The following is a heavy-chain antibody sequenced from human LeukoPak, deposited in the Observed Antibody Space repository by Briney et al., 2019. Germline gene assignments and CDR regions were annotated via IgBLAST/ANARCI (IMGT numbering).Heavy chain of an antibody. CDR3: ARGSSPNPTYYYYGMDV. D-gene: IGHD6-6*01. J-gene: IGHJ6*02. V-gene: IGHV1-2*02. Sequence: ASVKVSCKASGYTFTGYYMHWVRQPPTQGLEWMGWLNPNSGGTNYTQKFQGSVTMTRDTSISTAYMELSRLRSDDTAVYYCARGSSPNPTYYYYGMDVWGQGTTVTVSS. CDR1: GYTFTGYY. CDR2: LNPNSGGT.